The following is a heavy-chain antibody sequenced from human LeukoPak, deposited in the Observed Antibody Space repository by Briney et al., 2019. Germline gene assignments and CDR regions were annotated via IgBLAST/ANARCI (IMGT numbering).Heavy chain of an antibody. CDR2: ISYDGSNK. Sequence: GRSLRLSCADPGFTFSSYAMHWVRQAPGKGLEWVAVISYDGSNKYYADFVKGRFTISRDNSKNTLYLRMNSLRAEDTAVYYCARDKNGDYRDWGQGTLVTVSS. D-gene: IGHD4-17*01. V-gene: IGHV3-30-3*01. J-gene: IGHJ4*02. CDR1: GFTFSSYA. CDR3: ARDKNGDYRD.